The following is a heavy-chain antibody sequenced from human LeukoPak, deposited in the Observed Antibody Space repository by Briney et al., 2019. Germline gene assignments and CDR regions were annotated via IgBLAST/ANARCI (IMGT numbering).Heavy chain of an antibody. V-gene: IGHV1-69*13. D-gene: IGHD4-17*01. CDR3: AKEGPASTVTIDS. CDR1: GGTFSSYA. CDR2: IIPIFGTA. J-gene: IGHJ4*02. Sequence: GASVKVSCKASGGTFSSYAISWVRQAPGQGLEWMGGIIPIFGTANYAQKFQGRVTITADESTSTAYMELNSLRPEDTGVYYCAKEGPASTVTIDSWGQGTLVTVSS.